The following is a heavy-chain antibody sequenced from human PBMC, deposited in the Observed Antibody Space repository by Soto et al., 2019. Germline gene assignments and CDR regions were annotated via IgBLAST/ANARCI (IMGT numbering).Heavy chain of an antibody. D-gene: IGHD2-15*01. CDR1: GGSISSHY. Sequence: SETLSLTCTVSGGSISSHYWSWVRQAPGKGLEWIGHIYYRGSTSYNPSLRSRSTLSVDMSNNQFSLKLNSVTTADTALYRCTGDGREASGMDVWGQGTKVTVSS. CDR2: IYYRGST. J-gene: IGHJ6*02. V-gene: IGHV4-59*11. CDR3: TGDGREASGMDV.